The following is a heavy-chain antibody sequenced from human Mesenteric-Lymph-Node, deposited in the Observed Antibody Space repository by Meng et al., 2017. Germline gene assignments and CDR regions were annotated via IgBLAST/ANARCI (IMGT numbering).Heavy chain of an antibody. Sequence: SVKVSCKASGGTFSSYAISWVRQAPGQGLEWMGGIIPIFGTANYAQKFQGRVTITADESTSTAYMELSSLRSEDTAVYYCARVWMSLPYAGGGKYNWFDPWGQGTLVTVSS. V-gene: IGHV1-69*13. D-gene: IGHD2-2*02. CDR2: IIPIFGTA. J-gene: IGHJ5*02. CDR3: ARVWMSLPYAGGGKYNWFDP. CDR1: GGTFSSYA.